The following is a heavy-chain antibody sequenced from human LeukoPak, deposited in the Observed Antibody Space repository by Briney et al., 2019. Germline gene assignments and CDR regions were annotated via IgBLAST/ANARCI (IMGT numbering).Heavy chain of an antibody. CDR1: GFTVSSNY. J-gene: IGHJ6*02. CDR2: IYSGGST. Sequence: PGGSLRLSCAASGFTVSSNYMSWVRQAPGKGLEWVSVIYSGGSTYYADSVKGRFTISRDNSKNTLYLQMNSLRAEDTAVYYCARDSETPWGYYYGMDVWGQGTTVTVSS. D-gene: IGHD1-26*01. V-gene: IGHV3-66*01. CDR3: ARDSETPWGYYYGMDV.